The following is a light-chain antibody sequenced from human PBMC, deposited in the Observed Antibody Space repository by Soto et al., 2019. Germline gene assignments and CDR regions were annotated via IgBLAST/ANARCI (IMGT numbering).Light chain of an antibody. J-gene: IGKJ2*01. CDR2: GAS. Sequence: EIVLTQSPVTLSLSPGERATLSCRASQSVSSSYLAWYQQKPGQAPRLLIYGASSRATAIPDRFSGGGSGTDFTLTISRLEPEDFALYYCQQYGGSLYTFGQGTKLEIK. CDR1: QSVSSSY. V-gene: IGKV3-20*01. CDR3: QQYGGSLYT.